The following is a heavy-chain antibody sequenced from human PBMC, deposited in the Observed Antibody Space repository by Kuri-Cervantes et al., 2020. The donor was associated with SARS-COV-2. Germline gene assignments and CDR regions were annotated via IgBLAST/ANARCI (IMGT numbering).Heavy chain of an antibody. V-gene: IGHV1-18*04. CDR2: IIPIFGTA. CDR1: GYSFTSYW. J-gene: IGHJ4*02. Sequence: GGSLRLSCKGSGYSFTSYWIGWVRQMPGKGLEWMGGIIPIFGTANYAQKFQGRVTMTTDTSTSTAYMELRSLRSDDTAVYYCARDLHRSEYQLDYWGQGTLVTVSS. CDR3: ARDLHRSEYQLDY. D-gene: IGHD2-2*01.